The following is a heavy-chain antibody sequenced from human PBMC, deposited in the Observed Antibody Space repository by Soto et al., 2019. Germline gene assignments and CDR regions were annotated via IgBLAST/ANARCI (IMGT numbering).Heavy chain of an antibody. J-gene: IGHJ4*02. CDR3: ARDGSRVVGEWLPIDS. CDR1: GFTFSNHA. V-gene: IGHV3-33*01. CDR2: IWFDGGAK. D-gene: IGHD3-16*01. Sequence: QVQLVESGGGVVQPGKSLRLSCAASGFTFSNHAMHWVRQAPGKGLEWVAVIWFDGGAKYYSDSVKGRFTISRDNSKNTVYLEMNSLRVDDTAVYYCARDGSRVVGEWLPIDSWGQGTLVTVSS.